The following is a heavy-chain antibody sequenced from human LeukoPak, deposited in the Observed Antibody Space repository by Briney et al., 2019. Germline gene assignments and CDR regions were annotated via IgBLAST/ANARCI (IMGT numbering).Heavy chain of an antibody. CDR3: ARLSGNRLRLIFYYMDV. CDR2: ISSSSSYI. J-gene: IGHJ6*03. CDR1: GFTFSSYS. Sequence: GGSLRLPCAASGFTFSSYSMNWVRQAPGKGLEWVSSISSSSSYIYYADSVKGRFTISRDNAKNSLYLQMNSLRAEDTAVYYCARLSGNRLRLIFYYMDVWGKGTTVTVSS. D-gene: IGHD5-12*01. V-gene: IGHV3-21*01.